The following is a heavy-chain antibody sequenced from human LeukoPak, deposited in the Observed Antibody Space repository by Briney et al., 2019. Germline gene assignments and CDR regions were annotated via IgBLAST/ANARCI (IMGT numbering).Heavy chain of an antibody. Sequence: ASVKVSCKASGYTFTSYGISWVRQAPGQGLEWMGWISAYNGNTNYAQKLQGRVTMTTDTSTSTAYMELRGLRSDDTAVYYCARAGLGPVYYYMDVWGKGTTVTVSS. CDR2: ISAYNGNT. J-gene: IGHJ6*03. CDR3: ARAGLGPVYYYMDV. D-gene: IGHD3-10*01. V-gene: IGHV1-18*01. CDR1: GYTFTSYG.